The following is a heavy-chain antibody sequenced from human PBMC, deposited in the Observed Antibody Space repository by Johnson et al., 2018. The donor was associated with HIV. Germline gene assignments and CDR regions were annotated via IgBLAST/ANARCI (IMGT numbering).Heavy chain of an antibody. CDR1: GFTVSSNY. V-gene: IGHV3-66*01. Sequence: VQLVESGGGVVQPGRSLRLSCAASGFTVSSNYMSWVRQAPGMGLQWVAGIYSGGGTSYADSVKGRITISRDNAKKSLYLQMNSLRAEDTAVYYCAREIGWSGEIIDAFDIWGQGTIVTVSS. D-gene: IGHD3-10*01. CDR3: AREIGWSGEIIDAFDI. J-gene: IGHJ3*02. CDR2: IYSGGGT.